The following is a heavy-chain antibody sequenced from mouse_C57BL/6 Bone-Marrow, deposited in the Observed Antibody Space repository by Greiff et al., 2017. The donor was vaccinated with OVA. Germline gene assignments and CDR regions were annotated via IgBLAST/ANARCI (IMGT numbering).Heavy chain of an antibody. CDR3: ARDGYLWYCDV. V-gene: IGHV5-16*01. CDR2: INYDGSST. D-gene: IGHD2-3*01. Sequence: EVQVVESEGGLVQPGSSMKLSCTASGFTFSDYYMAWVRQVPEKGLEWVANINYDGSSTYYLDSLKSRFIISRDNAKNILYLQMSSLKSEDTATYYCARDGYLWYCDVWGTGTTVTVSS. J-gene: IGHJ1*03. CDR1: GFTFSDYY.